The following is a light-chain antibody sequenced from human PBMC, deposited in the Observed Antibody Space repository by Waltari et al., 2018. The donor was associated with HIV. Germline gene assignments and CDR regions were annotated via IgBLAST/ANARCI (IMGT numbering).Light chain of an antibody. CDR1: ALPKQY. CDR3: QSADSRDTYSWV. CDR2: KDS. Sequence: SYELTQPPSVSVSPGQTARITCSGDALPKQYAYWYQQKPGQAPVLVIYKDSERPSGIPERFSGSSSGTTVTLTISGVQAEDEADYYCQSADSRDTYSWVFGGGTKLTVL. V-gene: IGLV3-25*03. J-gene: IGLJ3*02.